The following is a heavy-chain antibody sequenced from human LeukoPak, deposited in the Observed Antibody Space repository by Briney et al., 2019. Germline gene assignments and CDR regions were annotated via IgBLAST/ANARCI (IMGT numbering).Heavy chain of an antibody. CDR3: AKLRARPTYYDSSGYQKVDY. J-gene: IGHJ4*02. D-gene: IGHD3-22*01. CDR1: GFTFSSYA. V-gene: IGHV3-23*01. Sequence: PGGSLRLSCAASGFTFSSYAMSWVRQAPGKGLEWVSAISGSGGSTYYADSVKGRFTISRDNSKNTLYLQMNSLRAEDTAVYYCAKLRARPTYYDSSGYQKVDYWGQGTLVTVSS. CDR2: ISGSGGST.